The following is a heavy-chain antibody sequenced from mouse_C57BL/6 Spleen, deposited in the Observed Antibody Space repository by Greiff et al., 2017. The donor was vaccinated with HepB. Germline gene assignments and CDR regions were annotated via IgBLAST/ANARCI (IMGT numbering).Heavy chain of an antibody. CDR3: VRRDWEGAWFAY. CDR2: IRGKSNNYAT. Sequence: EVMLVESGGGLVQPKGSLKLSCAASGFSFNTYAMNWVRQAPGKGLEWVARIRGKSNNYATYYADSVKDRFTISRDDSESMLYLQMNNLKTEDTAMYYCVRRDWEGAWFAYWGQGTLVTVSA. CDR1: GFSFNTYA. J-gene: IGHJ3*01. D-gene: IGHD4-1*01. V-gene: IGHV10-1*01.